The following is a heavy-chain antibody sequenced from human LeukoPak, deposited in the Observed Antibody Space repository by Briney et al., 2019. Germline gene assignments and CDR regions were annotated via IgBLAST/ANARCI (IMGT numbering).Heavy chain of an antibody. CDR3: AKNWDYYDSGGYYYMDV. Sequence: GGSLRLSCAASGFTVSSNYMSWVRQAPGKGLEWVSVIYSGGSTYYADSVKGRFTISRDNSKNTLYLQMNSLRAEDTAVYYCAKNWDYYDSGGYYYMDVWGKGTTVTVSS. J-gene: IGHJ6*03. D-gene: IGHD3-22*01. CDR2: IYSGGST. V-gene: IGHV3-53*05. CDR1: GFTVSSNY.